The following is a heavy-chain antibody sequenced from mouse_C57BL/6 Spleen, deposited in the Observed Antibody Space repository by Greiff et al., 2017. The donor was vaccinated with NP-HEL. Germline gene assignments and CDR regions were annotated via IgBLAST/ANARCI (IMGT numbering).Heavy chain of an antibody. CDR3: ARDRYGSSYYAMDY. CDR2: INPYNGDT. J-gene: IGHJ4*01. V-gene: IGHV1-20*01. Sequence: VQLQQSGPELVKPGDSVKISCKASGYSFTGYFMNWVMQSHGKSLEWIGRINPYNGDTFYNQKFKGKATLTVDKSSSTAHMELRSLTSEDSAVYYCARDRYGSSYYAMDYWGQGTSVTVSS. D-gene: IGHD1-1*01. CDR1: GYSFTGYF.